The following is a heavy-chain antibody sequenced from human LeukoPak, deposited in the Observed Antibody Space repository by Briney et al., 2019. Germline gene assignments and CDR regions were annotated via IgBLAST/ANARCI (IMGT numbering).Heavy chain of an antibody. V-gene: IGHV3-21*01. CDR2: ISGSSSYR. J-gene: IGHJ5*02. CDR3: ARDASPYDSINWFDP. Sequence: GGSLRLSCAASGFTFSRYTMNWVRQVPGKGLEWVSSISGSSSYRYYAESVKGRFSISRDDATNSVYLQMNSLRVEDTAVYYCARDASPYDSINWFDPWGQGTLVTVSS. CDR1: GFTFSRYT. D-gene: IGHD3-3*01.